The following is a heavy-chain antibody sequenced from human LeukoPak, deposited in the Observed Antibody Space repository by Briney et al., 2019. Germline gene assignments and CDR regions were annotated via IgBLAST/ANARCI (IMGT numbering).Heavy chain of an antibody. J-gene: IGHJ4*02. CDR2: IYSGGST. CDR1: GFTFSSYA. D-gene: IGHD3-3*01. V-gene: IGHV3-66*01. Sequence: PGGSLRLSCAASGFTFSSYAMSWVRQAPGKGLEWVSVIYSGGSTYYADSVKGRFTISRDNSKNTLYLQMNSLRAEDTAVYYCARDGDFSYYFDYWGQGTLVTVSS. CDR3: ARDGDFSYYFDY.